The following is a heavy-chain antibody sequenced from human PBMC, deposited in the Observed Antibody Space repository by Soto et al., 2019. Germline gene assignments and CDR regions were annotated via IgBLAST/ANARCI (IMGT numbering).Heavy chain of an antibody. D-gene: IGHD3-10*01. CDR2: IWYDGSNK. CDR3: ARDRQGFGELLSDLDY. Sequence: GGSLRLSCAASGFTFSSYGMHWVRQAPGKGLEWVAVIWYDGSNKYYADSVKGRFTISRDNSKNTLYLQMNSLRAEDTAVYYCARDRQGFGELLSDLDYWGQGTLVTVSS. V-gene: IGHV3-33*01. CDR1: GFTFSSYG. J-gene: IGHJ4*02.